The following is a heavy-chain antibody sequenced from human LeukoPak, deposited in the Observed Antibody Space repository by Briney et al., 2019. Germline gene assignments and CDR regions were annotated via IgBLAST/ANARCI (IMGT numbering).Heavy chain of an antibody. Sequence: GGSLRLSCAASGFTFSSYAMSWVRQAPGKGLEWVSAISGSGGSTYYADSVKGRFAISRDNSKNTLYPQMNSLRAEDTAVYYCANRVVPAATYWGQGTLVTVSS. CDR1: GFTFSSYA. CDR3: ANRVVPAATY. CDR2: ISGSGGST. J-gene: IGHJ4*02. V-gene: IGHV3-23*01. D-gene: IGHD2-2*01.